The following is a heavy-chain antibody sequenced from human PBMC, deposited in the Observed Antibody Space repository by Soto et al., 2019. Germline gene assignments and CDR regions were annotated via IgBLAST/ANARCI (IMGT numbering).Heavy chain of an antibody. CDR3: AREVVINMNWFDP. Sequence: EVQLVESGGGLVQPGGSLKLSCAASGFTFSGSAMHWVRQASGKGLEWVGRIRSKANSYATAYAASVKGRFTISRDDSKNTAYLQMNSLKSEDTAVYYCAREVVINMNWFDPWGQGTLVTLSS. D-gene: IGHD3-22*01. V-gene: IGHV3-73*01. CDR1: GFTFSGSA. CDR2: IRSKANSYAT. J-gene: IGHJ5*02.